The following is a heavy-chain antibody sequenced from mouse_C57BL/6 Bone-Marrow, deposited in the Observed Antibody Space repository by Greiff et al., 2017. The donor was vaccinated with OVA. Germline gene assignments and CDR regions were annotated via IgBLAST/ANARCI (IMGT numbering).Heavy chain of an antibody. J-gene: IGHJ2*01. CDR1: GYAFSSSW. V-gene: IGHV1-82*01. D-gene: IGHD2-12*01. CDR3: ARLRPDY. Sequence: VKLMESGPELVKPGASVKISCKASGYAFSSSWMNWVKQRPGKGLEWIGRIYPGDGDTNYNGKFKGKATLTADKSSSTAYMQLSSLTSEDSAVYFCARLRPDYWGQGTTLTVSS. CDR2: IYPGDGDT.